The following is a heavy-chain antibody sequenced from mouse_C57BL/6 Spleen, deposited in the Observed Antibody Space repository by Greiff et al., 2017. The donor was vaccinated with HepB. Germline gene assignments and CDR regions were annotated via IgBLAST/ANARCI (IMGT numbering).Heavy chain of an antibody. J-gene: IGHJ4*01. D-gene: IGHD2-1*01. Sequence: QVQLKVSGPGLLQPSQTLSLTCSFSGFSLSTSNMGIGWFRQPSGKGLAWLAHIWWNDDKYYNPSLKSRLTISKDTSNNQVFLKITSVDTADTATYYCAQMGLWDGNYQAMDYWGQGTSVTVSS. CDR1: GFSLSTSNMG. CDR3: AQMGLWDGNYQAMDY. V-gene: IGHV8-5*01. CDR2: IWWNDDK.